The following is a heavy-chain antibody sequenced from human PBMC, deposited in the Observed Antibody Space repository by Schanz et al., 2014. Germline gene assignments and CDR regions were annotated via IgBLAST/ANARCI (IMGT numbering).Heavy chain of an antibody. D-gene: IGHD2-2*01. J-gene: IGHJ4*02. Sequence: QVQLQESGPGLVKSSETLSLTCTVSGGSISSFYWGWIRQPAGKGLEWIGRIYTSGSTTYNPSLKSRVTISVDTSKKQFSLNLSSVTAADTAVYYCARGRVVPAAPEFDYWGQGILVTVSS. V-gene: IGHV4-4*07. CDR2: IYTSGST. CDR1: GGSISSFY. CDR3: ARGRVVPAAPEFDY.